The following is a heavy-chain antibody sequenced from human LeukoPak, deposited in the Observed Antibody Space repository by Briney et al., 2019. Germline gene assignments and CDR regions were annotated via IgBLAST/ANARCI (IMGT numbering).Heavy chain of an antibody. D-gene: IGHD3-22*01. J-gene: IGHJ4*02. CDR1: GFTFSTYA. CDR2: ISGSGITT. CDR3: AKDRRSSGHPFDY. Sequence: PGGSLRLXCAASGFTFSTYAMSWVRQAPGKGLEWVSAISGSGITTYYADSVKGRFTISRDNSKNTLYLQMNSLRAEDTAVYYCAKDRRSSGHPFDYWGQGTLVTVSS. V-gene: IGHV3-23*01.